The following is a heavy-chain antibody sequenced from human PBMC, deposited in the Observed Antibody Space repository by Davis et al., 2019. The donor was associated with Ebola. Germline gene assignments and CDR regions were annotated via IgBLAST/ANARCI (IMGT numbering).Heavy chain of an antibody. CDR3: ARESDAVGASTTDDAFDV. Sequence: ASVKVSCKASGYTFTGYYIHWVRQAPGQGLEWLGWINPNTGGITYAQKFQGRVTMTRDTAISTAYMELSRLTSDDTAVYFCARESDAVGASTTDDAFDVWGQGTMVTVSS. CDR2: INPNTGGI. V-gene: IGHV1-2*02. D-gene: IGHD1-26*01. J-gene: IGHJ3*01. CDR1: GYTFTGYY.